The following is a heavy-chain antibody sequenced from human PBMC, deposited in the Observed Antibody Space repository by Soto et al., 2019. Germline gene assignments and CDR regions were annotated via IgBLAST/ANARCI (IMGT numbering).Heavy chain of an antibody. V-gene: IGHV3-23*01. Sequence: PWGALLVSCAASVFTFSDYVMNWVRQAPGKGLEWVSGISASGGSSYDVDSVRGRFTISRDNSKNTLFLQMNSLTDEDTAVYYCAKGGDYWSGFSPDWGQGTLVTVSS. CDR1: VFTFSDYV. CDR3: AKGGDYWSGFSPD. D-gene: IGHD3-3*01. J-gene: IGHJ4*02. CDR2: ISASGGSS.